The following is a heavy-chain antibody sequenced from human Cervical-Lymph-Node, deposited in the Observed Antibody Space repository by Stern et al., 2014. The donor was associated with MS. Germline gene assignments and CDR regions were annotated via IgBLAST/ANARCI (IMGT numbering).Heavy chain of an antibody. Sequence: VQLEESGGGVAQPGRSLRLSCAVSGFSFSSYGMHWVRQAPGKGPEWVTVISYDGNHKYIANSVRGRFDISRDNSKNTLYLQMNSLKPEDTAVYYCARDSQDTTFIYDYWGQGALVIVSS. V-gene: IGHV3-30*03. CDR3: ARDSQDTTFIYDY. CDR2: ISYDGNHK. D-gene: IGHD1-1*01. CDR1: GFSFSSYG. J-gene: IGHJ4*02.